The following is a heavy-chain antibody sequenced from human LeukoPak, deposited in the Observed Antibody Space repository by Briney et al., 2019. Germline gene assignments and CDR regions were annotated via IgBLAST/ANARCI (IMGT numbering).Heavy chain of an antibody. CDR2: IYSSGST. CDR3: ARGGRVVTANWYFDL. CDR1: GGSISSGSYY. V-gene: IGHV4-61*02. Sequence: PSETLSLTCTVSGGSISSGSYYWSWIRQPAGKGLEWIGRIYSSGSTNYNPSLKSRVTISVDTSKNQLSLKLSSVTAADTAVYYCARGGRVVTANWYFDLWGRGTLVTVSS. J-gene: IGHJ2*01. D-gene: IGHD2-21*02.